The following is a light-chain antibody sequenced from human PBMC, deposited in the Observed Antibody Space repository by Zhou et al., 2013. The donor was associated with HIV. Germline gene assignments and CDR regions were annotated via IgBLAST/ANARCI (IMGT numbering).Light chain of an antibody. CDR1: QSISSW. J-gene: IGKJ1*01. CDR2: KAS. Sequence: DIQMTQSPSTLSASVGDRVTITCRASQSISSWLAWYQQKPGKAPKLLIYKASSLESGVPSRFSGSGSGTEFTLTISSLQLEDFATYFCLQHNSLPLTFGQGTKVDIK. CDR3: LQHNSLPLT. V-gene: IGKV1-5*03.